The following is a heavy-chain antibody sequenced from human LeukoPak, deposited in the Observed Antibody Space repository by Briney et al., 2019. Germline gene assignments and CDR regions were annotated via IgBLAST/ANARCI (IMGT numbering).Heavy chain of an antibody. J-gene: IGHJ4*02. CDR1: GYTFTSYR. Sequence: ASVKVSCKASGYTFTSYRISWVRQAPGQGLEWMGWISAYNGNTNYAQKLQGRVTMTTDTSTSTAYMELRSLRSDDTAVYYCARGVTDYDSSGYYDYWGQGTLVTVSS. V-gene: IGHV1-18*01. CDR2: ISAYNGNT. CDR3: ARGVTDYDSSGYYDY. D-gene: IGHD3-22*01.